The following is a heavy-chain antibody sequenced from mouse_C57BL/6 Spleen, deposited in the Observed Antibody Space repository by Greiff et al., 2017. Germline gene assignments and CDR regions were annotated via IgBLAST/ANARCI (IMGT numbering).Heavy chain of an antibody. CDR2: IDPENGDT. CDR3: TTNPFGY. Sequence: EFQLQQSGAELVRPGASVKLSCTASGFNIKDDYMHWVKQRPEQGLEWIGWIDPENGDTESASKFQGKATITADTSSNTSYLQLSSLTSEDTAVYYCTTNPFGYWGQGTTLTVSS. CDR1: GFNIKDDY. V-gene: IGHV14-4*01. J-gene: IGHJ2*01.